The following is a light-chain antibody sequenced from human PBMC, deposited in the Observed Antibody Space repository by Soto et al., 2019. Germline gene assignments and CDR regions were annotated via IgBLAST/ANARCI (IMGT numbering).Light chain of an antibody. CDR3: QQRRNYT. J-gene: IGKJ3*01. CDR2: DAS. CDR1: QGVSSY. V-gene: IGKV3D-11*01. Sequence: EIVLTQSPATLSLSPGERATLSCRASQGVSSYLAWYQQKPGQAPRLLIYDASNRATGIPARFSGSGPGTAFTLTISTLEPEDFEVYYCQQRRNYTFGPGTKVDIK.